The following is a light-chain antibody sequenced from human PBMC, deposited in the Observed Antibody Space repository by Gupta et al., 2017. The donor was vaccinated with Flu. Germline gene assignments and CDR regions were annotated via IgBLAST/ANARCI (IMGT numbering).Light chain of an antibody. V-gene: IGKV2-28*01. J-gene: IGKJ1*01. CDR3: MQGIDTPRT. CDR2: LGS. CDR1: QSLLHTNGSPY. Sequence: ISCRSSQSLLHTNGSPYLDWYRQKPGQSPQLLVYLGSNRASGVPDRFSGSGSGTDFTLRISRVEAEDVGVYYCMQGIDTPRTFGQGTKVEI.